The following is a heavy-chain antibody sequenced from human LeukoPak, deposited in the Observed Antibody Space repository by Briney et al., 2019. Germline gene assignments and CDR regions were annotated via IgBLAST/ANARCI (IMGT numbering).Heavy chain of an antibody. CDR3: ARRFGDLLNFDY. D-gene: IGHD3-10*01. Sequence: ASVKVSCKASGGTFSSFAINWVRQAPGQGLEWMGIINPSGGSTSYAQKFQGRVTMTRDTSTSTVYMELSSLRSEDTAVYFCARRFGDLLNFDYWGQGTLVTVSS. CDR2: INPSGGST. J-gene: IGHJ4*02. V-gene: IGHV1-46*01. CDR1: GGTFSSFA.